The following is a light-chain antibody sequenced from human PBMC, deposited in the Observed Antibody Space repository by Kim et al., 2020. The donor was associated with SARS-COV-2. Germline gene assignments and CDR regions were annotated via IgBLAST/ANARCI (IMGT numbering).Light chain of an antibody. CDR2: SNS. V-gene: IGLV1-44*01. CDR3: AAWDESLDGFLV. J-gene: IGLJ2*01. Sequence: QSVIISRSGSRSNIGSNPGNWYQHVPGTAPKLLIYSNSDRPSGVPDRFTASKSDTSAALAISGLQSEDETTYYCAAWDESLDGFLVFGGGTQLTVL. CDR1: RSNIGSNP.